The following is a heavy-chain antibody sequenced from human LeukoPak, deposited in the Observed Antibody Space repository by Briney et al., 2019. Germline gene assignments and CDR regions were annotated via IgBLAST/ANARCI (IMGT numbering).Heavy chain of an antibody. CDR2: IYYSGST. J-gene: IGHJ4*02. CDR3: AREVLWFGDAGTFDY. Sequence: PSETLSLTCTVSGGSISRYYWSWIRQPPGKGLEWIGYIYYSGSTNYNPSLESRVTISVDTSKNQFSLKLSSVTAADTAVYYCAREVLWFGDAGTFDYWGQGTLVTVSS. D-gene: IGHD3-10*01. V-gene: IGHV4-59*01. CDR1: GGSISRYY.